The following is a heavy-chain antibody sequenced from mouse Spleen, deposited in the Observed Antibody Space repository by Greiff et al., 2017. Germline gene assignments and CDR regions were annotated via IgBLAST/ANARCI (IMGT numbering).Heavy chain of an antibody. CDR3: ARGGTRYAMDY. CDR1: GFTFSSYA. Sequence: EVQVVESGGGLVKPGGSLKLSCAASGFTFSSYAMSWVRQTPEKRLEWVATISSGGSYTYYPDSVKGRFTISRDNAKNTLYLQMSSLRSEDTAMYYCARGGTRYAMDYWGQGTSVTVSS. D-gene: IGHD3-3*01. V-gene: IGHV5-9-3*01. CDR2: ISSGGSYT. J-gene: IGHJ4*01.